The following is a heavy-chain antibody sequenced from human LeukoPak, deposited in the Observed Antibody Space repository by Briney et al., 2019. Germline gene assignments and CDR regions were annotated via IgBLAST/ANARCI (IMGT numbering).Heavy chain of an antibody. CDR1: GGSFSGYY. D-gene: IGHD4-11*01. CDR2: INHSGST. J-gene: IGHJ4*02. CDR3: ARGPTVTTPLLDY. Sequence: SETLSLTCAVYGGSFSGYYWSWIRQPPGKGLEWIGEINHSGSTNYNPSLKSRVTISVDTSKNQFSLKLSSVTAADTAVYYCARGPTVTTPLLDYWGQGTLVTVSS. V-gene: IGHV4-34*01.